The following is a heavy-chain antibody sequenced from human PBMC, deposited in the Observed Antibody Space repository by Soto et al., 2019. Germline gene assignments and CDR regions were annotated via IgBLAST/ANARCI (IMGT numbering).Heavy chain of an antibody. CDR3: ARDVVTAVAGSVNWFDP. Sequence: QVQLVESGGGVVQSGRSLTLSCAASSFSLRTYGIHWIRRAPGKGLEWVAFIRYDGTKKFYANSVKGRSTISKDNSNNILYLQMSGLRAEDTTVYYCARDVVTAVAGSVNWFDPWGQGTLVTVSS. CDR1: SFSLRTYG. D-gene: IGHD6-19*01. J-gene: IGHJ5*02. V-gene: IGHV3-33*01. CDR2: IRYDGTKK.